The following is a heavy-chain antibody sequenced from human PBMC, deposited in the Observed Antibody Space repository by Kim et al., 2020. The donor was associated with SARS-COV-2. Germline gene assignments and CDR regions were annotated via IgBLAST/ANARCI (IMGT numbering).Heavy chain of an antibody. D-gene: IGHD3-10*01. CDR1: GGSISSSSYY. CDR3: ASWVRGVILNYFDY. CDR2: IYYSGST. Sequence: SETLSLTCTVSGGSISSSSYYWGWIRQPPGKGLEWIGSIYYSGSTYYNPSLKRRVTISVDTSKNQFSLKLSPVTAADTAVYYCASWVRGVILNYFDYWGQGTLVTVSS. J-gene: IGHJ4*02. V-gene: IGHV4-39*01.